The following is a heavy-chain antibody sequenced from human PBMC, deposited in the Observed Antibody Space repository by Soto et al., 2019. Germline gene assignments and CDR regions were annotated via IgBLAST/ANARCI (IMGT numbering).Heavy chain of an antibody. CDR1: GYTFTSYG. J-gene: IGHJ6*02. CDR3: ARGGNYCTNVVCSFYGMGV. V-gene: IGHV1-18*01. D-gene: IGHD2-8*01. Sequence: QVQLVQSGAEVKKPGASVKVSCKASGYTFTSYGISWVRQAPGQGLEWMGWISAYNGNTNYAQKFQGRVTMTTDTSTSAAYLELRSLRSDDTAVYYCARGGNYCTNVVCSFYGMGVWGQGTTVTVSS. CDR2: ISAYNGNT.